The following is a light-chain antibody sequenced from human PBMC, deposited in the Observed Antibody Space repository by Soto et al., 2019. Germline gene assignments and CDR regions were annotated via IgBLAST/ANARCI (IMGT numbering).Light chain of an antibody. CDR3: QQYNSYSRT. Sequence: DNQMSQTPSSLSASVGDRVTITCRASQSIGYCLAWYQQKPGKAPKLLIYGASSLESGVPSRFSGSGSGTEFTLTISSLQPDDFATYYCQQYNSYSRTFGQGTKV. J-gene: IGKJ1*01. CDR2: GAS. CDR1: QSIGYC. V-gene: IGKV1-5*03.